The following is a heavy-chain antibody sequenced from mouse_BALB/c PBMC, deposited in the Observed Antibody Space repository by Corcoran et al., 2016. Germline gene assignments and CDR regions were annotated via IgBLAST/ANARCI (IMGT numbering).Heavy chain of an antibody. CDR2: ISCYNGAT. CDR3: ARRTGTGAMDY. V-gene: IGHV1S34*01. Sequence: LVKTGASVKISCKASGYSFTGYYMHWVKQSHGKSLEWIGYISCYNGATSYNQKFKGKATFTVDTSSSTAYMQFNSLTSEDSAVEYCARRTGTGAMDYWGQGTSVTVSS. D-gene: IGHD4-1*01. CDR1: GYSFTGYY. J-gene: IGHJ4*01.